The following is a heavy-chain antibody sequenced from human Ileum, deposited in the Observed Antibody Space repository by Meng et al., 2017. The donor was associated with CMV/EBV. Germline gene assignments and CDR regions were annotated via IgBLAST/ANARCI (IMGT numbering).Heavy chain of an antibody. CDR2: ISSSSSYI. CDR1: GFTFSSYS. D-gene: IGHD6-6*01. Sequence: SCAASGFTFSSYSMNWVRQAQGKGLEWVSSISSSSSYIYYADSVKGRFTISRDNAKNSLYLQMNSLRAEDTAVYYCARGSAARPWGYWGQGTLVTVSS. J-gene: IGHJ4*02. V-gene: IGHV3-21*01. CDR3: ARGSAARPWGY.